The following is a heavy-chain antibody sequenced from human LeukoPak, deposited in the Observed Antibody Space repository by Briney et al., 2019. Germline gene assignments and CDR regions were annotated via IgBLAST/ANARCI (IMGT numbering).Heavy chain of an antibody. Sequence: GGSLRLSCAASGFTVSNSYMSWVRQAPGKGLEWVAVISYDGSNKYYADSVKGRFTISRDNSKNTLYLQMNSLRAEDTAVYYCAREAGYSSSWYSNAFDYWGQGTLVTVSS. D-gene: IGHD6-13*01. CDR2: ISYDGSNK. CDR1: GFTVSNSY. CDR3: AREAGYSSSWYSNAFDY. J-gene: IGHJ4*02. V-gene: IGHV3-30-3*01.